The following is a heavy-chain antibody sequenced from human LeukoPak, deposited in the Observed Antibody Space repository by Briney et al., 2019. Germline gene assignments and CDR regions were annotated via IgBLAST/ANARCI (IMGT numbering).Heavy chain of an antibody. D-gene: IGHD6-13*01. V-gene: IGHV4-59*01. CDR3: ARVSSSSWFAPFDY. CDR1: GGSINRYY. Sequence: PSETLSLTCTVSGGSINRYYWTWLRQPPGKGLEWIGYIYYSGSTNYNPSLKNRVTISVDTSKNQFSLKLSSVTAADTAVYYCARVSSSSWFAPFDYWGQGTLVTVSS. CDR2: IYYSGST. J-gene: IGHJ4*02.